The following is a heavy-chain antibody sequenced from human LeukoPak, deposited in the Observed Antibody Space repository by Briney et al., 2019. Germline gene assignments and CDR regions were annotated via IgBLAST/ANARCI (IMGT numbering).Heavy chain of an antibody. D-gene: IGHD1-26*01. J-gene: IGHJ4*02. CDR3: SRESGPFCPFGY. V-gene: IGHV4/OR15-8*02. CDR2: ISLAGQT. CDR1: GGSISGTNW. Sequence: PSETLSLTCGVSGGSISGTNWWSWVRQPPGQGLEWIGEISLAGQTNYNPSLNGRVTMSLDKSSNQLSLHLTSVTAADTATYFCSRESGPFCPFGYWGQGTLVIVSA.